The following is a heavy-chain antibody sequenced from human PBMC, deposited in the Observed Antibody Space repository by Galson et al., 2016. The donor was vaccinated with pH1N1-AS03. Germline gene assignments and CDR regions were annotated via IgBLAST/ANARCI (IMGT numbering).Heavy chain of an antibody. CDR2: ISSRGSTK. CDR3: ARDWGFSWTSRPTFDF. D-gene: IGHD6-13*01. V-gene: IGHV3-11*01. Sequence: SLRLSCAISGFTFSVYWMTWIRQAPGKGLELISYISSRGSTKYYADSVKGRFAISRDDTKKSVYLQMDRLRVEDTAVYYCARDWGFSWTSRPTFDFWGQGTMVAVSA. CDR1: GFTFSVYW. J-gene: IGHJ3*01.